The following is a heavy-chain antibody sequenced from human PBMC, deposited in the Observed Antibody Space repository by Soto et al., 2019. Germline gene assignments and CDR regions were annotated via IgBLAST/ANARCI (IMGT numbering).Heavy chain of an antibody. J-gene: IGHJ6*02. V-gene: IGHV4-39*01. CDR2: IYYSGST. Sequence: SETLSLTCTVSGGSISSSSYYWGWIRQPPGKGLEWTGSIYYSGSTYYNPSLKSRVTISVDTSKNQFSLKLSSVTAADTAVYYCATGGYDSSGYDYYYYGMDVWGQGTTVTVS. CDR1: GGSISSSSYY. D-gene: IGHD3-22*01. CDR3: ATGGYDSSGYDYYYYGMDV.